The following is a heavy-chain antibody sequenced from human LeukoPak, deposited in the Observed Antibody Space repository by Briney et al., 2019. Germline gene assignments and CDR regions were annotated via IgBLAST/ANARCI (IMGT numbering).Heavy chain of an antibody. CDR2: INPNNGGT. CDR3: ARDYGDYEFDI. D-gene: IGHD4-17*01. CDR1: GYTFTGYY. V-gene: IGHV1-2*02. J-gene: IGHJ3*02. Sequence: ASVKVSCKASGYTFTGYYMHWVRQAPGQGLEWMGWINPNNGGTNSAQQFQGRVTMTRDTSISTAYMELSRLRSDDTAVYYCARDYGDYEFDIWGQGTMVTVSS.